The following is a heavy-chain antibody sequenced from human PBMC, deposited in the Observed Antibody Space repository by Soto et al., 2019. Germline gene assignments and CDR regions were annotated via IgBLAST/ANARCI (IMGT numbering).Heavy chain of an antibody. J-gene: IGHJ6*01. CDR2: IYYSERT. Sequence: QVQLQESGPGLVKPSQTLSLTCTVSGGSISSGGYYWSWIRQHPGKGLEWIGYIYYSERTYYNPSLQSRVTISVDTSKNQFSLKLSSVTAADTAVYYCARGCGAGGRCYYYYGMDGWGQGTTVTVSS. CDR1: GGSISSGGYY. V-gene: IGHV4-31*03. CDR3: ARGCGAGGRCYYYYGMDG. D-gene: IGHD2-15*01.